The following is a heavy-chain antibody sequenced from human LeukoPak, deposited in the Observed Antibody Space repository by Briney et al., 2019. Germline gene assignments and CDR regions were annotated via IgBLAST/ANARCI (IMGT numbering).Heavy chain of an antibody. Sequence: ASVKVSCKASGYTFTGYYMHWVRQAPGQGLEWMGWINPNSGGTNHAQKFQGRVTMTRDTSISTAYMELSRLRSDDTAVYYCARHKYCSGGSCYSRDWFDPWGQGTLVTVSS. CDR2: INPNSGGT. D-gene: IGHD2-15*01. V-gene: IGHV1-2*02. CDR1: GYTFTGYY. J-gene: IGHJ5*02. CDR3: ARHKYCSGGSCYSRDWFDP.